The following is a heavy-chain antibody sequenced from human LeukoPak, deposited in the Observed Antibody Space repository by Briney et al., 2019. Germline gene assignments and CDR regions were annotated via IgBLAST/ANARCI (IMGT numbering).Heavy chain of an antibody. CDR1: GGSMSADH. V-gene: IGHV4-59*08. Sequence: SETLSLTCTVSGGSMSADHWNWIRQPPGKGLEWIGAISYSGTTYYNPSLESRVTISVDTSKNQFSLNLSSVTAADTAVYYCATRHSSGREDYWGQGTLVTVSS. J-gene: IGHJ4*02. D-gene: IGHD6-19*01. CDR2: ISYSGTT. CDR3: ATRHSSGREDY.